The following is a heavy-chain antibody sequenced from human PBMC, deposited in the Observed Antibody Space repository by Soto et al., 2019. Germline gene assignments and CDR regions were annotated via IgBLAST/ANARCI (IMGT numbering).Heavy chain of an antibody. CDR3: AKNQDWNRPDPGAFDV. CDR1: GFTFGDYG. CDR2: ISGSGNQI. D-gene: IGHD1-1*01. V-gene: IGHV3-23*01. Sequence: EVQLSQSGGGLVQRGGSLRLSCEGSGFTFGDYGINWVRQAPGKGLEWVSGISGSGNQIDYSDSVEGRFTVSRDNSKNTGFLQMNGLSAGDTAVYFCAKNQDWNRPDPGAFDVWGQGTIVTVSS. J-gene: IGHJ3*01.